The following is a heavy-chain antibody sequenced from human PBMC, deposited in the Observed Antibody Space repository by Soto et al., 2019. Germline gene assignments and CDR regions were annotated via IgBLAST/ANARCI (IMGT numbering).Heavy chain of an antibody. V-gene: IGHV4-59*08. Sequence: SETLSLTSTVSGGSISSYYWSWIRQPPGKGLEWIGYIYYSGRTNYNPSLKSRVTISVDTSKNQFSLKLSSVTAADTAVYYCARRYGGAFDIWGQGTMVTGSS. CDR1: GGSISSYY. D-gene: IGHD3-10*01. CDR2: IYYSGRT. J-gene: IGHJ3*02. CDR3: ARRYGGAFDI.